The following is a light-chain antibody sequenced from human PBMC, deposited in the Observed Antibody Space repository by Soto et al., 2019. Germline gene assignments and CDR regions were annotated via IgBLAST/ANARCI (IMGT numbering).Light chain of an antibody. J-gene: IGLJ1*01. CDR1: SSDVGGYNY. CDR3: RSFPSSSTYV. V-gene: IGLV2-14*01. Sequence: QSVLTQPASVSGSPGQSITISCTGTSSDVGGYNYVSWYQQHPGKAPKLMIYDVSNRPSGVSNRFSGYKSGNTASLTISGLQAEDETDYYCRSFPSSSTYVFGTGTKLTFL. CDR2: DVS.